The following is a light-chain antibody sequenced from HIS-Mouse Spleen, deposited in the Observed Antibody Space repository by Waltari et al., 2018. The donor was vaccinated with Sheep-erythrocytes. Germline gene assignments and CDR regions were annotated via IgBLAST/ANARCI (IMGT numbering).Light chain of an antibody. Sequence: DIQMTQYPSSLSASVGYRVTITCRESQSISSYLNWYQQKPGKAPKLLIYAASSLQSGVPSRFSGSGSGTDFTLTISSLQPEDFATYYCQQSYSTPPLTFGGGTKVEIK. V-gene: IGKV1-39*01. J-gene: IGKJ4*01. CDR2: AAS. CDR3: QQSYSTPPLT. CDR1: QSISSY.